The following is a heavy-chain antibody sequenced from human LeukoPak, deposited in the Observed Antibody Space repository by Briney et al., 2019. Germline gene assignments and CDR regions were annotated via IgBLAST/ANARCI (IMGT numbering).Heavy chain of an antibody. D-gene: IGHD2-15*01. V-gene: IGHV3-23*01. Sequence: PGGSLRLSCAASGFTFSTYAMTWVRQAPGRGLEWVSTIRGSGGSTYYADSVKGRFTISRDISKNTLYLQMNNLRDEDTAAYYCARYCSGGNCYSGLVYWGQGTLVAVSS. J-gene: IGHJ4*02. CDR3: ARYCSGGNCYSGLVY. CDR1: GFTFSTYA. CDR2: IRGSGGST.